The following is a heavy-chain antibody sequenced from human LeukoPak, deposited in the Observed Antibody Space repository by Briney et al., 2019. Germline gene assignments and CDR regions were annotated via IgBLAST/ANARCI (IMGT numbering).Heavy chain of an antibody. CDR1: GFRFSTYW. Sequence: GSLRLSCAASGFRFSTYWMSWVRQPPGKGLEWVANIKDDGSEKYYVDSVKGRFTISRDNAKNSLYLQMNSLRAEDSAVYYCARVGTAEGTLEDYWGQGTLVTVSS. J-gene: IGHJ4*02. D-gene: IGHD6-13*01. CDR3: ARVGTAEGTLEDY. V-gene: IGHV3-7*01. CDR2: IKDDGSEK.